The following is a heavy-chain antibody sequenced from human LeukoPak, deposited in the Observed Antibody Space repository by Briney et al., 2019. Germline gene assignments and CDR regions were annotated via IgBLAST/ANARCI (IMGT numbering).Heavy chain of an antibody. CDR3: ARSSSDYDSWSR. Sequence: SETLSLTCIVSGGSISSGNFYWGWIRQPPGKGLEWIGSIYFSENTYYNPCLKSRVTISVDTSKNHFSLTLNSVTAADTAVYYCARSSSDYDSWSRWGQGTLVTVSS. V-gene: IGHV4-39*02. CDR1: GGSISSGNFY. J-gene: IGHJ4*02. D-gene: IGHD3-3*01. CDR2: IYFSENT.